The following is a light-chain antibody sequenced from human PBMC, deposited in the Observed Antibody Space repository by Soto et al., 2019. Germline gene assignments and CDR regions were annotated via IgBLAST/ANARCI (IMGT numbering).Light chain of an antibody. CDR2: AAS. V-gene: IGKV1-39*01. J-gene: IGKJ4*01. CDR3: QQTYNSPLT. CDR1: QSISSY. Sequence: DIQMTQSPSSLSPSIGDRVTITCRASQSISSYLNWYQQKPGKAPNLLIYAASILQSGVPSRFSASGSGTDFTLNISSLQPEDFATYYCQQTYNSPLTFGGGTKVEIK.